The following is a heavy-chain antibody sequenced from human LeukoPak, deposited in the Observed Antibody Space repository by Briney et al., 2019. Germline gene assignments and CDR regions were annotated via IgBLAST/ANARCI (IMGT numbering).Heavy chain of an antibody. CDR1: GFTFSSY. CDR3: AKELRYFDWLSNYYYYYMDV. D-gene: IGHD3-9*01. V-gene: IGHV3-53*01. CDR2: IYSGGST. J-gene: IGHJ6*03. Sequence: PGGSLRLSCAASGFTFSSYMSWVRQAPGKGLEWVSVIYSGGSTYYADSVKGRFTISRDNSKNTLYLQMNSLRAEDTAVYYCAKELRYFDWLSNYYYYYMDVWGKGTTVTISS.